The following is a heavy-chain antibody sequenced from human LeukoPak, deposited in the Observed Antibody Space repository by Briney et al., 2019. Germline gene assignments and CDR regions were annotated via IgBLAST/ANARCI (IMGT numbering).Heavy chain of an antibody. CDR1: GGSFSSRSYY. D-gene: IGHD3-16*01. CDR2: IYYSGSA. V-gene: IGHV4-39*01. CDR3: ASHRHNGGHHF. J-gene: IGHJ4*02. Sequence: SATLTLTCTVSGGSFSSRSYYWGWFRPPPGMGWEWIGSIYYSGSAYYNSALNSRLTISVDTSKNQYSLNLASVTAADTAVYYCASHRHNGGHHFWGQGTLVTVSS.